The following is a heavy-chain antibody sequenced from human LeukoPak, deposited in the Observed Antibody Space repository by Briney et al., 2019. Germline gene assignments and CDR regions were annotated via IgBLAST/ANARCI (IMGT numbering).Heavy chain of an antibody. Sequence: SETLSLTCTVSGGSISSSSDYWGWIRQPPGKGLEWIGSIYHSGSTYYNPSLKSRVTISVDTSKNQFSLRLSSVTAADTAVYYCARVQANWNSGLGVDYWGQGTLVTVSS. CDR2: IYHSGST. V-gene: IGHV4-39*07. D-gene: IGHD1-7*01. CDR3: ARVQANWNSGLGVDY. CDR1: GGSISSSSDY. J-gene: IGHJ4*02.